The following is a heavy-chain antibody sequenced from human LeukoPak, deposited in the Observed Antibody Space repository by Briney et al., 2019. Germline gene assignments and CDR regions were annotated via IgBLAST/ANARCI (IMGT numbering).Heavy chain of an antibody. Sequence: GGPQRLSCAASGFTVSNNYMGWVRQAPAKGRGWVSVVNTVGTTYYADSVRGRFTISRDTSKNTLSLQMNSLRVEDTAVYYCAGSLAYCGGDCRLGDYWGQGTLVTVSS. CDR1: GFTVSNNY. V-gene: IGHV3-66*01. CDR3: AGSLAYCGGDCRLGDY. D-gene: IGHD2-21*02. J-gene: IGHJ4*02. CDR2: VNTVGTT.